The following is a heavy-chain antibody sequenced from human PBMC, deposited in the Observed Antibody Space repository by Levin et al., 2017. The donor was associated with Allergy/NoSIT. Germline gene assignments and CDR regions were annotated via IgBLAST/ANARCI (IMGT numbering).Heavy chain of an antibody. V-gene: IGHV1-69*06. D-gene: IGHD4-23*01. CDR2: IIPIFGTA. J-gene: IGHJ2*01. Sequence: GASVKVSCKASGGTFSSYAISWVRQAPGQGLEWMGGIIPIFGTANYAQKFQGRVTITADKSTSTAYMELSSLRSEDTAVYYCARESGNPTVVTPREWYFDLWGRGTLVTVSS. CDR3: ARESGNPTVVTPREWYFDL. CDR1: GGTFSSYA.